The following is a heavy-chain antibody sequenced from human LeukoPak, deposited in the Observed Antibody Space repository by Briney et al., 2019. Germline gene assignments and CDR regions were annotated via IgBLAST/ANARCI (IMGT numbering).Heavy chain of an antibody. CDR1: GFNFRSSW. Sequence: PGGSLRLSCAASGFNFRSSWMSWVRQAPGKGLEWVGNIKQDGSEKYYVYSVKGRFTISRDNAKNSLYLQMNSMRAEDTAVYYCARDENYSNLEASWGQGTLVTVSA. CDR3: ARDENYSNLEAS. D-gene: IGHD4-11*01. J-gene: IGHJ4*02. V-gene: IGHV3-7*01. CDR2: IKQDGSEK.